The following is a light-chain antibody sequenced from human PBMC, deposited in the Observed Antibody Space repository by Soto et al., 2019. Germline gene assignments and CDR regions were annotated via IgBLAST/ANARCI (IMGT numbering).Light chain of an antibody. CDR2: VNN. V-gene: IGLV1-40*01. Sequence: QSVLTQPPSVSGAPGQRVTISCTGSSSNIGAGYDVNWYQQLPGTAPKVLISVNNNRPSGVPDRFSGSKSGTSASLAITGLQAEDEADYYCRSYDSSLSGYVVFGGGTQLTVL. CDR1: SSNIGAGYD. J-gene: IGLJ2*01. CDR3: RSYDSSLSGYVV.